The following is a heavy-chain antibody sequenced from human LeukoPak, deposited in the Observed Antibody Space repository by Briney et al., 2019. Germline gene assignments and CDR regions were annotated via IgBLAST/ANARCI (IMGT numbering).Heavy chain of an antibody. D-gene: IGHD5-12*01. Sequence: SETLSLTCTVSGGSINDYYWSWIRQPPGEGLEWIGNIYYSGTTSYNPSLESRVIISVDTSKNQFSLKLNSVTAADTAVYYCARDFLPPHYTATIRPDWYFDLWGRGTLVTVSS. CDR2: IYYSGTT. CDR1: GGSINDYY. V-gene: IGHV4-59*01. CDR3: ARDFLPPHYTATIRPDWYFDL. J-gene: IGHJ2*01.